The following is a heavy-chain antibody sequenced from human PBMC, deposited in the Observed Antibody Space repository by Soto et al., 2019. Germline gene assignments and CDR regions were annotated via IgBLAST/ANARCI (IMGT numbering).Heavy chain of an antibody. J-gene: IGHJ6*02. V-gene: IGHV4-61*01. Sequence: QVQLQESGPGLVEPSETLSLTCIVSGGSVSSHKSYWNWIRQPPGKGLEWIAYIQNTGSTNYNPSLKSRVTISLDTSENHFSLKLSAMTAADTAVYFCARWDYYYGMDAWGQGTTVIVSS. CDR2: IQNTGST. CDR3: ARWDYYYGMDA. CDR1: GGSVSSHKSY.